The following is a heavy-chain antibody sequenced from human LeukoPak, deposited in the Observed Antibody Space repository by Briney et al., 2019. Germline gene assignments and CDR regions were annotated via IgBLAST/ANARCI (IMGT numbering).Heavy chain of an antibody. D-gene: IGHD6-13*01. J-gene: IGHJ5*02. CDR3: ARQDRVAAAPLAGFGP. V-gene: IGHV4-34*01. CDR2: INHSGST. CDR1: GGSFSGYY. Sequence: SETLSLTCAVYGGSFSGYYWSWIRQPPGKGLEWIGEINHSGSTNYNPSLKSRVTISVDTSKNQFSLKLSSVTAADTAVYYCARQDRVAAAPLAGFGPWGQGTLVTVSS.